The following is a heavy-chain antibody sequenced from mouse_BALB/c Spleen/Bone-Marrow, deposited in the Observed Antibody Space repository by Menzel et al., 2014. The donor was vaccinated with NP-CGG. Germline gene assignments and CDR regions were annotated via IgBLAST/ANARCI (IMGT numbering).Heavy chain of an antibody. D-gene: IGHD1-1*01. CDR3: AREREITTVVAGDWYFDV. J-gene: IGHJ1*01. CDR2: IHPSDSET. V-gene: IGHV1-61*01. Sequence: QVQLKESGAELVRPGASVKLSCKASGYSFTSYWMNWVKQRPGQGLEWIGMIHPSDSETRLNQKFKDKATLTVDKSSSTAYMQLISPTTEDSAVYYCAREREITTVVAGDWYFDVWGAGTTVTVSS. CDR1: GYSFTSYW.